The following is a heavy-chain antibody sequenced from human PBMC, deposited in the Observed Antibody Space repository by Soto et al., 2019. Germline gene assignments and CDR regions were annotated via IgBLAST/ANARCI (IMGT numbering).Heavy chain of an antibody. CDR2: INPKSGYT. D-gene: IGHD1-26*01. CDR1: GYTFTGDY. V-gene: IGHV1-2*02. Sequence: QVQLVQSGAEVKKPGASVSVSCKASGYTFTGDYLPWVRQAPGQGLEWMAWINPKSGYTKSARKFQARVTLTRDTSISTAYMELRSLRSEDTAVYFCARYTGSNSLFDSWGQGTLVTVSS. CDR3: ARYTGSNSLFDS. J-gene: IGHJ4*02.